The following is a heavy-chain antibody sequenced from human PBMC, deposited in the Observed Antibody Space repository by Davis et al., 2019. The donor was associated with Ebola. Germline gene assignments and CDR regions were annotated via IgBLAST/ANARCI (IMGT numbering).Heavy chain of an antibody. CDR1: GSTVSSNY. D-gene: IGHD7-27*01. CDR2: VYSGGST. CDR3: ARGWGNGIDY. Sequence: PGGSLRPSCPPSGSTVSSNYMGWVRQAPGKGLEWVSVVYSGGSTYYADSVKGRFTISRDNSKNTLYLQINSLRAEDTAVYYCARGWGNGIDYWGQGTLVTVSS. J-gene: IGHJ4*02. V-gene: IGHV3-66*01.